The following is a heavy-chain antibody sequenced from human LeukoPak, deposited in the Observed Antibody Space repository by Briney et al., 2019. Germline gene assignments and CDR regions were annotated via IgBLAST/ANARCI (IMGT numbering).Heavy chain of an antibody. CDR3: ARGFAAHNAFDI. CDR2: IYYSGST. J-gene: IGHJ3*02. V-gene: IGHV4-30-4*01. CDR1: GGSLSIRDYY. Sequence: SETLSLTCTVFGGSLSIRDYYWGWIRRPPGRGLEWIGYIYYSGSTSYNLSLKSRDTISADTSQNPFSLRLTSVTAADAAVYYCARGFAAHNAFDIWGQGTMVTVSS. D-gene: IGHD3-3*01.